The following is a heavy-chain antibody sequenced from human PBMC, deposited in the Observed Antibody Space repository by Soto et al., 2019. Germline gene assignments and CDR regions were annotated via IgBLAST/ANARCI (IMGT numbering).Heavy chain of an antibody. J-gene: IGHJ4*02. CDR3: ARVGGQLPLQFDY. D-gene: IGHD2-21*01. V-gene: IGHV1-18*01. CDR1: GYNFNTHG. CDR2: ISGYNGNT. Sequence: GASVKVSCKTSGYNFNTHGISWVRQAPGQGLEWMGWISGYNGNTKYAEKAQDRVIMTTDTSTSTAYMELRSLRSDDTAVYYCARVGGQLPLQFDYWGLGTLVTVSS.